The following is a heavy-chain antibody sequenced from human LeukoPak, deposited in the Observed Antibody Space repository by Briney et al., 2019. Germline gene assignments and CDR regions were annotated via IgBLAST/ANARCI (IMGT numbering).Heavy chain of an antibody. CDR3: ARIVPGGASFDN. Sequence: PGGSLRLSCAASGFTFSGHYMSWIRQAPGKGLEWLSYISSDSSHTNYADSVKGRFTISRDNAENSLYLQMNSLRAEDTAVYYCARIVPGGASFDNWGQGTLVTVSS. D-gene: IGHD2-8*02. CDR1: GFTFSGHY. V-gene: IGHV3-11*03. J-gene: IGHJ4*02. CDR2: ISSDSSHT.